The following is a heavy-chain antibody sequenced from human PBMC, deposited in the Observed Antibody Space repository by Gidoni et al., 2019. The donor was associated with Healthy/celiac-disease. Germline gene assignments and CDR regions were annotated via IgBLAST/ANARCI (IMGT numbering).Heavy chain of an antibody. CDR2: IYYSGST. CDR1: GGPISSYY. D-gene: IGHD6-13*01. CDR3: ARSSSSWYLFDY. V-gene: IGHV4-59*01. J-gene: IGHJ4*02. Sequence: QVQLQESGPGLVKPSETLSLTSTVSGGPISSYYWSWIRQPPGKGLEWIGYIYYSGSTNYNPSLKSRVTISVDTSKNQFSLKLSSVTAADTAVYYCARSSSSWYLFDYWGQGTLVTVSS.